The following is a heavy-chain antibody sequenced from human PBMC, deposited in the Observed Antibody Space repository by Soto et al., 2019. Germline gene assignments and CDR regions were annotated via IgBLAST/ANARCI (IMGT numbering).Heavy chain of an antibody. J-gene: IGHJ4*02. D-gene: IGHD3-10*01. CDR2: TYYRSKWYN. V-gene: IGHV6-1*01. Sequence: SPTLSLTCAISGDSVSSNSAAWNWIRQSPSRGLEWLGRTYYRSKWYNDYAVSVKSRITINPDTSKNQFSLQLNSVTPEDTAVYYCARGATYYYGSGSYYTSYYFDYWGQGTLVTVSS. CDR3: ARGATYYYGSGSYYTSYYFDY. CDR1: GDSVSSNSAA.